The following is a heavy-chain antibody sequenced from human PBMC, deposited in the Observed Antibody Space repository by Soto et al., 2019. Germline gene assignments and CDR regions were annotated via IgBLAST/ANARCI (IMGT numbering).Heavy chain of an antibody. CDR3: ARDQGSHPGD. V-gene: IGHV4-4*02. Sequence: QVQLQESGPGLVRPSGTVSLTCAVSGVSISSDNWGSWVRQPPGKALEWIGEIPHSGSTNYNPSLKSRVTMSVVPSKDLFSLTLNSVTAADTAFYYCARDQGSHPGDWGQGTLVSVSS. CDR1: GVSISSDNW. D-gene: IGHD6-13*01. J-gene: IGHJ4*02. CDR2: IPHSGST.